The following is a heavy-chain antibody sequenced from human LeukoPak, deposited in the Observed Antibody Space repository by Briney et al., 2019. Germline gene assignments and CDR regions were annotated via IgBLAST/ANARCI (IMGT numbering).Heavy chain of an antibody. V-gene: IGHV4-59*12. Sequence: SSETLSLTCTVSGGSISSYYWNWIRQPPGKGLEWIGYIYYSGSTNYNPSLKSRVTISVDTSKNQFSLKLSSVTAADTAVYYCASSITMIVVVIAWGQGTLVTVSS. CDR3: ASSITMIVVVIA. D-gene: IGHD3-22*01. CDR1: GGSISSYY. CDR2: IYYSGST. J-gene: IGHJ5*02.